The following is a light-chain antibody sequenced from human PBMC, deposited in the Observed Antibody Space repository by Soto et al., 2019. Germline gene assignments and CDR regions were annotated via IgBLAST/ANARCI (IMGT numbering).Light chain of an antibody. CDR3: QQYDQWPVI. J-gene: IGKJ4*01. V-gene: IGKV3-15*01. CDR1: QSVTRN. Sequence: EIVMTQSPATLSVSPGERVTFSCRASQSVTRNLAWYQHKPGQAPRLLISGASTGAAAIPARFSGSGSGTEFTLTINSLQSEDYAIYYCQQYDQWPVIFGGGTKVEIK. CDR2: GAS.